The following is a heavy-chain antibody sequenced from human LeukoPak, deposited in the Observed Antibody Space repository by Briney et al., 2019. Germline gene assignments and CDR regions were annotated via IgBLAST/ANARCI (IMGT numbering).Heavy chain of an antibody. J-gene: IGHJ4*02. CDR1: GYTLIDYY. CDR3: ARDAAHQATLMLTKEVRATPGAADY. D-gene: IGHD2-8*01. Sequence: ASVKVSCKASGYTLIDYYVHWVRQAPGQRLEWMGWFNPNTGGTTLAQKFQGRVTMTRDTSISTVYMELSRLRSDDTAMYYCARDAAHQATLMLTKEVRATPGAADYWGQGTLVTVSS. V-gene: IGHV1-2*02. CDR2: FNPNTGGT.